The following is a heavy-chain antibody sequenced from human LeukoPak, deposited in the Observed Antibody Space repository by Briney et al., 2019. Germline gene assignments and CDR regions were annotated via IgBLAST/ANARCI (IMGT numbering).Heavy chain of an antibody. D-gene: IGHD2-15*01. J-gene: IGHJ5*02. CDR3: ARLLSVVAATLGFDP. Sequence: KTSETLSLTCTVSGGSILSRSYYWGWVRQSPGKGLEWIGSVYYNGPTYYNPSLMSRITISRDTSRNQFSLKLSSVTAADTAVYYCARLLSVVAATLGFDPWGQGTLVTVSS. CDR1: GGSILSRSYY. CDR2: VYYNGPT. V-gene: IGHV4-39*07.